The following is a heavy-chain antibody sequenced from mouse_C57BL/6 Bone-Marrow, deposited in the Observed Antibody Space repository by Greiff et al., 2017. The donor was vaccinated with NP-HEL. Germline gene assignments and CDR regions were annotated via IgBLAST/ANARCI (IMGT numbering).Heavy chain of an antibody. CDR2: ISGGGGNT. J-gene: IGHJ4*01. V-gene: IGHV5-9*01. CDR3: ARGDYYGSSLSYYAMDY. Sequence: EVHLVESGGGLVKPGGSLKLSCAASGFTFSSYTMSWVRQTPEKRLEWVATISGGGGNTYYPDSVKGRFTISRDNAKNTLYLQMSSLRSEDTALYYCARGDYYGSSLSYYAMDYWGQGTSVTVSS. D-gene: IGHD1-1*01. CDR1: GFTFSSYT.